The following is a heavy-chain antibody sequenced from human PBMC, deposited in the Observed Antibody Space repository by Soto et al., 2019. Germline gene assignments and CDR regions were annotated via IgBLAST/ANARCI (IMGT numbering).Heavy chain of an antibody. Sequence: GGSLRLSCAASGFTVSSNYMSWVRQAPGKGLEWVSVIYSGGSTYYADSVKGRFTISRDNSKNTLYLQMNSLRAEDTAVYYCARQGYSGYELAAPYYYYMDVWGKGTTVTVSS. CDR1: GFTVSSNY. D-gene: IGHD5-12*01. CDR3: ARQGYSGYELAAPYYYYMDV. J-gene: IGHJ6*03. CDR2: IYSGGST. V-gene: IGHV3-53*01.